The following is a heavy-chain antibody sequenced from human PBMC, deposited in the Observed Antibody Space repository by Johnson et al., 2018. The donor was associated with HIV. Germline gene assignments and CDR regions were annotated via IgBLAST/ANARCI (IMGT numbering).Heavy chain of an antibody. Sequence: QVQLVESGGGVVQPGGSLRLSCAASGFTFADYGMHWVRQPPGKGLEWVAFIAHDESITHYADSVKGRFTMSRDNSKNTLYLQMKSLRPEDTSIYYCAKDDNLGVWYSDAFEVWGQGTVVTVSS. D-gene: IGHD6-19*01. CDR3: AKDDNLGVWYSDAFEV. J-gene: IGHJ3*01. CDR1: GFTFADYG. CDR2: IAHDESIT. V-gene: IGHV3-30*02.